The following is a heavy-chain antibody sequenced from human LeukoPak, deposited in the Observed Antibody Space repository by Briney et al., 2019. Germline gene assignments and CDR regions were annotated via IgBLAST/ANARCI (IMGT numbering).Heavy chain of an antibody. D-gene: IGHD3-3*01. CDR1: AFTLSAFT. CDR2: ISTDGSST. V-gene: IGHV3-74*01. CDR3: AREGQSGGRRFDY. Sequence: GGSLRPSCEASAFTLSAFTVHWVRQAPGKGLVWVSRISTDGSSTNYADFVKGRLTVSRDNAKNTLYLQMNSLRAEDTAVYYCAREGQSGGRRFDYWGQGTLVTVSS. J-gene: IGHJ4*02.